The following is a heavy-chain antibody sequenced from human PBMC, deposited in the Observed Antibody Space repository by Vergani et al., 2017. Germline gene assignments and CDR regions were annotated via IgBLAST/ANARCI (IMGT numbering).Heavy chain of an antibody. CDR3: AKALSTHYYDSSGTPGVDD. V-gene: IGHV3-74*02. CDR2: MNSDGSST. D-gene: IGHD3-22*01. J-gene: IGHJ4*02. CDR1: GFTFSSYW. Sequence: EVQLVESGGGLIQPGGSLRLSCAASGFTFSSYWMHWVRQAPGKGLVWVSRMNSDGSSTSYADAVKGRFTISRYNSKNTLYLQLNSLRAEYTAVDYCAKALSTHYYDSSGTPGVDDWGQGNLVAVSS.